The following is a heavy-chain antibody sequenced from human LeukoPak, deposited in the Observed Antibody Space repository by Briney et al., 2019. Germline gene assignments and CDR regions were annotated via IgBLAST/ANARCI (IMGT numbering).Heavy chain of an antibody. CDR2: SIPIFGTA. D-gene: IGHD3-9*01. CDR3: ARDRPGTLPGYPARLRAFDI. V-gene: IGHV1-69*06. Sequence: SVKVSCKASGGTFSSYAISWVRQAPGQGLEWMGGSIPIFGTANYAQKFQGRVTISADKSTRTAYMELSSLRSEDTAVYYCARDRPGTLPGYPARLRAFDIWGQGKMVTVSS. J-gene: IGHJ3*02. CDR1: GGTFSSYA.